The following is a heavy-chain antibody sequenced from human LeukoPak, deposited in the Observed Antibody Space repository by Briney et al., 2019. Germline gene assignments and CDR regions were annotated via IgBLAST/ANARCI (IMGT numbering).Heavy chain of an antibody. CDR2: ISGSGGST. D-gene: IGHD4-17*01. CDR1: GFTFSSYA. J-gene: IGHJ3*02. Sequence: GGSLRLSCAASGFTFSSYAMSWVRQAPGKGLEWVSAISGSGGSTYYADSVKGRLTISRDNSKNTLYLQMNSLRAEDTAVYYCAKARYCDYGDYAGDAFDIWGQGTMVTVSS. CDR3: AKARYCDYGDYAGDAFDI. V-gene: IGHV3-23*01.